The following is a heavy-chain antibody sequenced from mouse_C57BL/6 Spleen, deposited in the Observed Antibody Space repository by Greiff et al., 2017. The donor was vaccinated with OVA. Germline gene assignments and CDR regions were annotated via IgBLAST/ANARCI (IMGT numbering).Heavy chain of an antibody. CDR1: GYTFTDYE. V-gene: IGHV1-15*01. J-gene: IGHJ2*01. D-gene: IGHD3-2*02. CDR3: TRSDSSGFKVFDY. CDR2: IDPETGGT. Sequence: QVQLQQSGAELVRPGASVTLSCKASGYTFTDYEMHWVKQTPVHGLEWIGAIDPETGGTAYNQKFKGKAILTADKSSSTAYMELRSLTSEDSAVYYCTRSDSSGFKVFDYWGQGTTLTVSS.